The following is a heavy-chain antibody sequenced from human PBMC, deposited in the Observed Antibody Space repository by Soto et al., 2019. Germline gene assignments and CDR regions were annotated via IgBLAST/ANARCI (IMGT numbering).Heavy chain of an antibody. J-gene: IGHJ4*02. Sequence: PSETLSLTCTVSSGSVTSGNYYWSWIRQPPGKGLEWIGHIYYSGSTNYNPSLKSRVTISVDASKNQFSLKLSSVTAADTAIYYCSRGQVVTPFIAYWGQGTLVTVSS. CDR3: SRGQVVTPFIAY. D-gene: IGHD2-21*02. V-gene: IGHV4-61*01. CDR1: SGSVTSGNYY. CDR2: IYYSGST.